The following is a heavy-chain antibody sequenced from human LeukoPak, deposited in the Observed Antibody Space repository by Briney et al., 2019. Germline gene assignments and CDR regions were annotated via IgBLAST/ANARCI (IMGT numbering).Heavy chain of an antibody. CDR1: GYSFTSYW. J-gene: IGHJ4*02. D-gene: IGHD3-10*01. V-gene: IGHV5-51*01. CDR2: IYPGDSDT. CDR3: ARHILTRDYYGSGSYYPDY. Sequence: GASLKISCKGSGYSFTSYWIGWVRQMPGKGLEWMGIIYPGDSDTRYSPSFQGQVTISADKSISTAYLQWSSLKASDTAMYYCARHILTRDYYGSGSYYPDYWGQGTLVTVSS.